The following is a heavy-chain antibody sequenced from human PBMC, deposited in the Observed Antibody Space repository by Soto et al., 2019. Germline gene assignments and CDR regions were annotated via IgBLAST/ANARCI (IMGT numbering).Heavy chain of an antibody. V-gene: IGHV3-30-3*01. CDR2: ISYDGSNK. J-gene: IGHJ4*02. CDR1: GFTFSSYA. D-gene: IGHD4-17*01. Sequence: GGSLRLSCAASGFTFSSYAMHLVRQAPGKGLEWVAFISYDGSNKYYADSVKGRFTISRDNSKNTLYLQMNSLRAEDTAVYYCAKGGTTVVTEYFDYWGQGTLVTVSS. CDR3: AKGGTTVVTEYFDY.